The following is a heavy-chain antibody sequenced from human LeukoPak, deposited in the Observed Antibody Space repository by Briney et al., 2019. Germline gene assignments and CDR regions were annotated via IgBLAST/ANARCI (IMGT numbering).Heavy chain of an antibody. V-gene: IGHV4-30-4*07. D-gene: IGHD5-12*01. CDR1: GDSISSGGYS. CDR2: IYYTEST. CDR3: ARGPSGYHNT. Sequence: PSETLSLTCAVSGDSISSGGYSWSWIRQPPGKVLEWIGYIYYTESTYYNPSLESRVTISFDTSKNQFSLRLSSVTAADTAVYYCARGPSGYHNTGGQGTLVTVSS. J-gene: IGHJ4*02.